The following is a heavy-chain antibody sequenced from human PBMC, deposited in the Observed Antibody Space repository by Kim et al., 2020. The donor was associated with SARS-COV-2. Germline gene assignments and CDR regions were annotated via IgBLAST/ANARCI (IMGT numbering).Heavy chain of an antibody. CDR2: IYYSGST. Sequence: SETLSLTCTVSGGSISSSSYYWGWIRQPPGKGLEWIGSIYYSGSTYYNPSLKSRVTISVDTSKNQFSLKLSSVTAADTAVYYCARRKWELLHKMSAPFDYWGQGTLVTVSS. J-gene: IGHJ4*02. V-gene: IGHV4-39*01. D-gene: IGHD1-26*01. CDR3: ARRKWELLHKMSAPFDY. CDR1: GGSISSSSYY.